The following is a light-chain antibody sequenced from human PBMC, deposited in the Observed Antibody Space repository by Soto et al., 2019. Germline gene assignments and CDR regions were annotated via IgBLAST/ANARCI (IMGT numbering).Light chain of an antibody. CDR3: QQRGT. V-gene: IGKV3D-11*02. Sequence: EIVLTQSPATLSLSPGERATLSCRASQSVSSYLAWYQQKPGQAPRLLIYDASNRATGIPARFSGSGPGTAFTLTISSLEPEDFAVYYCQQRGTFGQGTKLEIK. CDR2: DAS. J-gene: IGKJ2*01. CDR1: QSVSSY.